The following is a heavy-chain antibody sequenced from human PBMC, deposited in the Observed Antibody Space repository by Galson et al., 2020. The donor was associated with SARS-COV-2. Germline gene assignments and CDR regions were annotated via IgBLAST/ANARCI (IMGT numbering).Heavy chain of an antibody. Sequence: GESLKISCAASGFTFSDYYMSWIRQAPGKGLEWVSYISSSGSTIYYADSVKGRFTISRDNAKNSLYLQMNSLRAEDTAVYYCARDQGTGYSSGWVDYWGQGTLVTVSS. V-gene: IGHV3-11*01. CDR2: ISSSGSTI. D-gene: IGHD6-19*01. CDR1: GFTFSDYY. J-gene: IGHJ4*02. CDR3: ARDQGTGYSSGWVDY.